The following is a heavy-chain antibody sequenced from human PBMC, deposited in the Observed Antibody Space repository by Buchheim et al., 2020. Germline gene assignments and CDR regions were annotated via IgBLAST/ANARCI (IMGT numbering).Heavy chain of an antibody. CDR3: AKQNAFSWFDP. CDR1: GFSFSTYA. CDR2: ISGSGGDK. V-gene: IGHV3-23*04. Sequence: EVQLVESGGGLVKPGGSLRLSCAASGFSFSTYAMTWVRQAPGKGLEWVSSISGSGGDKYYADSVKGRFTISRDNFKNTLYLRMNSLGAEDTAVYYCAKQNAFSWFDPWGQGT. D-gene: IGHD3-16*01. J-gene: IGHJ5*02.